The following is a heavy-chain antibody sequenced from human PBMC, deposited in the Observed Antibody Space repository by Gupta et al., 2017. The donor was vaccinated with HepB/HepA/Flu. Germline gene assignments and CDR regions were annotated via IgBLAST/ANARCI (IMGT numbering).Heavy chain of an antibody. J-gene: IGHJ6*03. CDR3: ARHSGGELLDYYYYYYMDV. CDR2: IYPGDSDT. Sequence: EVQLVQSGAEVKKPGESLKISCTGSGYSFTSYWIGWVRQMPGKGLEWMGIIYPGDSDTRYSPSFQGQVTISADKSISTAYLQWSSLKASDTAMYYCARHSGGELLDYYYYYYMDVWGKGTTVTVSS. D-gene: IGHD1-26*01. V-gene: IGHV5-51*01. CDR1: GYSFTSYW.